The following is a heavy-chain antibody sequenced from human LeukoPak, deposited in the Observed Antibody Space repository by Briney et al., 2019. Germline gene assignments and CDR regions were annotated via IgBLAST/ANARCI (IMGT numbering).Heavy chain of an antibody. V-gene: IGHV3-73*01. J-gene: IGHJ4*02. CDR2: IRTKGNRYAT. D-gene: IGHD6-13*01. CDR3: APRDRPYSSSWSDY. CDR1: GLTFSGAD. Sequence: PGGSLRLSCAAPGLTFSGADMHWVRQASGKGLEWVGRIRTKGNRYATAYAASVKGRFTISRDDSKNTAYLQMNSLKTEDTAVYYCAPRDRPYSSSWSDYWGQGTLVTVSS.